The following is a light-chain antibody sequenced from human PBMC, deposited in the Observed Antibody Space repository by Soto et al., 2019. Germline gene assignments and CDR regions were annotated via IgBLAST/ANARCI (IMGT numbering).Light chain of an antibody. CDR1: SSDVGGYNY. Sequence: QSVLTQPASVSGSPGQSITISCTGTSSDVGGYNYVSWYQQHPDKAPKLMIYDVNNRPSGVSNRFSGSKSGNTASLTISGLQAEDEADYYCSSYSSSTTLGVFGTGTKVTVL. CDR2: DVN. V-gene: IGLV2-14*01. J-gene: IGLJ1*01. CDR3: SSYSSSTTLGV.